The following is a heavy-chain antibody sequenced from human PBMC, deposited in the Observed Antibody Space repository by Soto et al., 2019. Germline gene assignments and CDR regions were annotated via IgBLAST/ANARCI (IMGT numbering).Heavy chain of an antibody. CDR1: GGSISSGGYY. J-gene: IGHJ3*02. Sequence: QVQLQESGPGLVKPSQTLSLTCTVSGGSISSGGYYWSWIRQHPGKGLEWIGYIYYSGSTYYTPALQSRVTISVDASKVPYSLKLSSVTAAATAVYYCARASSSGWDESFYIGGQGTIVTVS. CDR3: ARASSSGWDESFYI. CDR2: IYYSGST. V-gene: IGHV4-31*03. D-gene: IGHD6-19*01.